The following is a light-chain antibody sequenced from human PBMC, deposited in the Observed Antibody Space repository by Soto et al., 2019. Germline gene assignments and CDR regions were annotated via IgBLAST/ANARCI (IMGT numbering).Light chain of an antibody. V-gene: IGKV1-16*01. CDR3: QHYNSYSEA. CDR1: QGISNY. Sequence: DIQMTQSPSSLSASGGDKVTITCRAGQGISNYVDWFQQKPGRAPKPLIYPASSLRSGVPSRFRGSGSGTEFTLTISSLQPDDFETYYCQHYNSYSEAFGQGTKVDIK. J-gene: IGKJ1*01. CDR2: PAS.